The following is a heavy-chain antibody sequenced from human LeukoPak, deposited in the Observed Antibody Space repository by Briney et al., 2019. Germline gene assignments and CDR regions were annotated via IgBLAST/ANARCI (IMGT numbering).Heavy chain of an antibody. D-gene: IGHD3-10*01. CDR2: IRSNGDTT. CDR3: ARFGIRGDGSGSYYKDY. V-gene: IGHV3-48*02. J-gene: IGHJ4*02. CDR1: GFTFSSLA. Sequence: QSGGSLRLSCTASGFTFSSLAMTWVRQAPGKGLEWVSTIRSNGDTTYNADSVKGRFTISRDNAKNSLFLQMNSLRDNDTAVYFCARFGIRGDGSGSYYKDYWGQGTLVTVSS.